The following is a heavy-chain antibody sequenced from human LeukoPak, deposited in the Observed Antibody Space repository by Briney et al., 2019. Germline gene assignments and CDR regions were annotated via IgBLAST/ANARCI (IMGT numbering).Heavy chain of an antibody. D-gene: IGHD6-19*01. Sequence: GESLKISCKGSGYSFTSYWIGWVRQMPGKGLEWMGIIYPGGSDTRYSPSFQGQVTISADKSISTAYLQWSSLKASDTAMYYCARRYGSGWPITLFDYWGQGTLVTVSS. J-gene: IGHJ4*02. CDR3: ARRYGSGWPITLFDY. V-gene: IGHV5-51*01. CDR1: GYSFTSYW. CDR2: IYPGGSDT.